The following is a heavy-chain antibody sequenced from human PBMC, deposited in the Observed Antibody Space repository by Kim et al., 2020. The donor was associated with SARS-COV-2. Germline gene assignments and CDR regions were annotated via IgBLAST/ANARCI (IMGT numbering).Heavy chain of an antibody. CDR2: QDESAK. J-gene: IGHJ4*02. CDR3: VRSVDS. Sequence: QDESAKFYLDSVKGRFTISRDNAKTSLYLQMTSLRAEDTAIYYCVRSVDSWGQGTLVTVSS. V-gene: IGHV3-7*01.